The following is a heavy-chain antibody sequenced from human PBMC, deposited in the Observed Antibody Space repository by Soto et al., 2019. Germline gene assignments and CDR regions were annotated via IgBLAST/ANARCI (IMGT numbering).Heavy chain of an antibody. CDR3: ARATMVRGSRGYYGMDV. Sequence: GGSLRLSCAASGFTFSSYAMHWVRQAPGKGLEWVAVISYDGSNKYYADSVKGRFTISRDNSKNTLYLQMNSLRAEDTAVYYCARATMVRGSRGYYGMDVWGQGTTVTVSS. J-gene: IGHJ6*02. CDR2: ISYDGSNK. D-gene: IGHD3-10*01. V-gene: IGHV3-30-3*01. CDR1: GFTFSSYA.